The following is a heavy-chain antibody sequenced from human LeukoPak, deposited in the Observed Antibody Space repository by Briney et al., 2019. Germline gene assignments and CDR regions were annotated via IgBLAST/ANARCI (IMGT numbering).Heavy chain of an antibody. J-gene: IGHJ4*02. CDR3: ARREGPSNFDY. Sequence: PSETLSLTCTVSGGSISSSSYYWGWIRQPPGKGLEWIGSIYYSGSTYYNPSLKSRVTISVDTSKNQFSLKLSSVTAADTAVYYCARREGPSNFDYWGQGTLVTVSS. V-gene: IGHV4-39*01. CDR2: IYYSGST. CDR1: GGSISSSSYY.